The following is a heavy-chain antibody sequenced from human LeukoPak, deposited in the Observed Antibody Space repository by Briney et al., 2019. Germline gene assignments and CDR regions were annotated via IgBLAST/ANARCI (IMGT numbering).Heavy chain of an antibody. V-gene: IGHV3-30*18. CDR1: GFTFSNYG. CDR3: ANGYYYGSGSYYKEAFDI. CDR2: ISYDGSNK. D-gene: IGHD3-10*01. Sequence: GGSLRLSCAASGFTFSNYGMHWVRQAPGKGLEWVVVISYDGSNKYYADSVKSRFTISRDNSKNTLYLQMNSLRAEDTAVYYCANGYYYGSGSYYKEAFDIWGQGTMVTVSS. J-gene: IGHJ3*02.